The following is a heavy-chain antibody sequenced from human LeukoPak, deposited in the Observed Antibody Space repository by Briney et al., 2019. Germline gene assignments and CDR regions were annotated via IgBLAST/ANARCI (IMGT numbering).Heavy chain of an antibody. D-gene: IGHD6-6*01. CDR2: IKQDGSEK. V-gene: IGHV3-7*01. CDR3: ARDSSSSDYFDY. Sequence: GGSLRLSCAASGFSFGSYAMHWVRQAPGKGLEWVANIKQDGSEKTYVDSVKGRFTISRDNSKNTLYLQMNSLRAEDTAVYYCARDSSSSDYFDYWGQGTLVTVSS. J-gene: IGHJ4*02. CDR1: GFSFGSYA.